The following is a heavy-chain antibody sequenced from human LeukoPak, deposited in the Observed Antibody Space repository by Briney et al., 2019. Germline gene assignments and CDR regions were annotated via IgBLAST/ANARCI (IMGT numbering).Heavy chain of an antibody. V-gene: IGHV3-48*03. Sequence: GGSLRLSCAASGFTFSSYGMNWLRQAPGKGLEGVSYISDSSSTIDYEDSVKGRLTISRDNAKNSLYLQMNSLRAEDTAVYYCARWGATGYGDYWGQGTLVTVCS. CDR1: GFTFSSYG. D-gene: IGHD3-9*01. CDR3: ARWGATGYGDY. CDR2: ISDSSSTI. J-gene: IGHJ4*02.